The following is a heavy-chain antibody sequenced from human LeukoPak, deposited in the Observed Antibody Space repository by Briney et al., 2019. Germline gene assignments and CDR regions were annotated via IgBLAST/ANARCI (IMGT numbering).Heavy chain of an antibody. CDR1: GFTFSSYA. V-gene: IGHV3-23*01. D-gene: IGHD1-26*01. CDR2: ISGSGGST. Sequence: GGSLRLSCAASGFTFSSYAMSWVRQAPGKGLEWVSAISGSGGSTYYADSVKGRFTISGDNSKNTLYLQMNSLRAEDTAVYYCAKDLSRWELTLFDYWGQGTLVTVSS. J-gene: IGHJ4*02. CDR3: AKDLSRWELTLFDY.